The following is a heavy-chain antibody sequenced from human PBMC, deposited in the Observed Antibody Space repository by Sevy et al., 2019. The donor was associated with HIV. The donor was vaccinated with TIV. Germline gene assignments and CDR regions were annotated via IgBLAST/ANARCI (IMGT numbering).Heavy chain of an antibody. D-gene: IGHD3-9*01. V-gene: IGHV3-7*01. CDR2: IKEDGSEI. Sequence: GGSLRLSCAASGFTFSRYWMSWVRQAPGKGLEWLANIKEDGSEIYYVDSVKGRFTISRDNANNSLYLHMNSLRADDTAGFYCARGGPNSILTAYSLYFDLWGRGTLVTVSS. CDR1: GFTFSRYW. CDR3: ARGGPNSILTAYSLYFDL. J-gene: IGHJ2*01.